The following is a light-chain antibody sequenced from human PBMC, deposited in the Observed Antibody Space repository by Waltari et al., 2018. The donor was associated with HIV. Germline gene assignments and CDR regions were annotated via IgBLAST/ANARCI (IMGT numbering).Light chain of an antibody. CDR1: QDISNY. CDR3: QQYDNLLSIT. V-gene: IGKV1-33*01. CDR2: DAS. Sequence: DIQMTQSPSSLSASVGDRVTITCRASQDISNYLSWYKQKPGKVPKLLIYDASTLETGVPSRFSGSRSGTDFTFTISSLQPEDIATYYCQQYDNLLSITFGQGTRLEIK. J-gene: IGKJ5*01.